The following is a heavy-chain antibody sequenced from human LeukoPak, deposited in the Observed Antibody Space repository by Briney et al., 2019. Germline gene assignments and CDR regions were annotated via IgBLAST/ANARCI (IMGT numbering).Heavy chain of an antibody. V-gene: IGHV4-39*01. D-gene: IGHD5-18*01. CDR3: ARIQLWVDY. J-gene: IGHJ4*02. CDR1: GGSISSSSYY. CDR2: IYYSGST. Sequence: SETLPLTCTVSGGSISSSSYYWGWIRQPPGEGLEWIGSIYYSGSTYYNPSLKSRVTISVDTSKDQFSLKLSSVTAADTAMYYCARIQLWVDYWGQGTLVTVSS.